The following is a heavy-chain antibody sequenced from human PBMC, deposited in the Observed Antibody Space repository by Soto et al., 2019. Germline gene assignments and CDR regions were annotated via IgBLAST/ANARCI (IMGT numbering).Heavy chain of an antibody. D-gene: IGHD1-26*01. CDR3: ARAEGSGSYYLFDY. Sequence: SVKVSFKASGCTFSSYAISWVRQAPGQGLEWMEGIIPIFGTANYAQKFQGRVTITADKSTSTAYMELSSLRSEDTAVYYCARAEGSGSYYLFDYWGQGTLVTVSS. CDR2: IIPIFGTA. CDR1: GCTFSSYA. V-gene: IGHV1-69*06. J-gene: IGHJ4*02.